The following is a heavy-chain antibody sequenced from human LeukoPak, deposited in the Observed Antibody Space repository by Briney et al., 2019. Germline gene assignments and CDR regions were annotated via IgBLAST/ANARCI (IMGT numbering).Heavy chain of an antibody. V-gene: IGHV4-4*07. CDR1: GGSISSYY. CDR2: FYTSGST. Sequence: SETLSLTCTVSGGSISSYYWSWIRPPAGKGLEWIGRFYTSGSTNYNPSLKSRVTISVDTSKNQFSLKLSSVTAADTAVYYCARVSFESRGMPYYYYYMDVWGKGTTVTISS. J-gene: IGHJ6*03. D-gene: IGHD3-10*01. CDR3: ARVSFESRGMPYYYYYMDV.